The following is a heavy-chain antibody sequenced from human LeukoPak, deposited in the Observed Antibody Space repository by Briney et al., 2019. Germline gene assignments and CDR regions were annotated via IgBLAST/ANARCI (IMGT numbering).Heavy chain of an antibody. CDR1: GGSISSYY. V-gene: IGHV4-34*01. J-gene: IGHJ6*02. D-gene: IGHD4-17*01. Sequence: SETLSLTCTVSGGSISSYYWSWIRQPPGKGLEWIGEINHSGSTNYNPSLKSRVTISVDTSKNQFSLKLSSVTAADTAVYYCARGDYGDYYGMDVWGQGTTVTVSS. CDR3: ARGDYGDYYGMDV. CDR2: INHSGST.